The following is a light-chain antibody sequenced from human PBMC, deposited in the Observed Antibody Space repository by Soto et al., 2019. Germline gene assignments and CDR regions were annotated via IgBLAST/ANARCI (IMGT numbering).Light chain of an antibody. CDR3: CSYAGSSTFV. J-gene: IGLJ1*01. V-gene: IGLV2-23*01. Sequence: QSALTQPASVSGSPGQSITISCTGTSSDVGSYNLVSWYQQYPGKAPKLMIYEAKKRPSGVSNRFSGSKSCNTASLTISGLQAEDEADYYCCSYAGSSTFVFGTGTKLTVL. CDR2: EAK. CDR1: SSDVGSYNL.